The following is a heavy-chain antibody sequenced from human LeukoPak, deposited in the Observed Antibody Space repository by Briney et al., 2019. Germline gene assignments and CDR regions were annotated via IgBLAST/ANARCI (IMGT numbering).Heavy chain of an antibody. V-gene: IGHV4-59*01. D-gene: IGHD6-13*01. CDR2: IYYSGST. J-gene: IGHJ4*02. Sequence: PSETLSLTCTVSGGSISSYYWSWIRRPPGKGLEWIGYIYYSGSTNYNPSLKSRVTISVDTSKNQFSLKLSSVTAADTAVYYCARIESPYSSSWYYFDYWGQGTLVTVSS. CDR1: GGSISSYY. CDR3: ARIESPYSSSWYYFDY.